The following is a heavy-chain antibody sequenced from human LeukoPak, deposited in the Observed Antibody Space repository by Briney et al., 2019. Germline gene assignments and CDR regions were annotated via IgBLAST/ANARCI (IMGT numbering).Heavy chain of an antibody. D-gene: IGHD5-18*01. V-gene: IGHV1-18*01. CDR2: SSVSNANT. CDR3: ARARGYSYGYSDY. Sequence: ASVKVSCKASGYTFSSYVFNGVGQAPGQGVEGMGWSSVSNANTDYAKKFQGRVTMTTDTSTTTTYMELTSLRSDATAVYYCARARGYSYGYSDYWGQGTLVTVSS. CDR1: GYTFSSYV. J-gene: IGHJ4*02.